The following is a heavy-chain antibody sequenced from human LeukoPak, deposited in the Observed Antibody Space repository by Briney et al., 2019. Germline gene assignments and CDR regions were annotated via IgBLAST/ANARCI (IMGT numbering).Heavy chain of an antibody. CDR2: IYSGGST. Sequence: GGSLRLSCAASGFTVSSNYMSWVRQAPGKGLEWVSVIYSGGSTYYADSVKGRFTISRDNSKNTLYLQMSSLRAEDTAVYYCAVGRWLQFFDYWGQGTLVTVSS. D-gene: IGHD5-24*01. CDR3: AVGRWLQFFDY. CDR1: GFTVSSNY. J-gene: IGHJ4*02. V-gene: IGHV3-53*01.